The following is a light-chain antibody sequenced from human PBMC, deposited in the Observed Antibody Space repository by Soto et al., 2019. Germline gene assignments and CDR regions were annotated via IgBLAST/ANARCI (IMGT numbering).Light chain of an antibody. V-gene: IGKV3-15*01. J-gene: IGKJ2*01. CDR1: QNLSRN. CDR2: GAS. Sequence: EMVMTQSPATLSVSPGERATLSCRASQNLSRNLAWYQQQPGQAPRLLIYGASTRATGIPARFSGSGSGTDLTLNISSLQSEDFAVSYCQQYDNWPHTFGQGTKLEIK. CDR3: QQYDNWPHT.